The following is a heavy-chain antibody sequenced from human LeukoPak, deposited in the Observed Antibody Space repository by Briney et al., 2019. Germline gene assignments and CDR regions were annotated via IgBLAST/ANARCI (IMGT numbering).Heavy chain of an antibody. D-gene: IGHD2-15*01. V-gene: IGHV1-69*01. Sequence: SVKVSCKASGGTFSSYAISWVRQAPGQGLEWMGGIIPIFGTANYAQKFQGRVTITADDSTSTAYMELSSLRSEDTAVYYCARGGPSILVVVAAQYDAFDIWGQGTMVTVSS. CDR3: ARGGPSILVVVAAQYDAFDI. CDR2: IIPIFGTA. CDR1: GGTFSSYA. J-gene: IGHJ3*02.